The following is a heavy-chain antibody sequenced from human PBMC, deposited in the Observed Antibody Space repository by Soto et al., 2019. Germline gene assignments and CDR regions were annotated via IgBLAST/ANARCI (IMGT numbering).Heavy chain of an antibody. V-gene: IGHV3-48*02. J-gene: IGHJ6*02. CDR1: GFTFSSYS. D-gene: IGHD3-3*01. Sequence: GSLRLSCAASGFTFSSYSMNWVRQAPGKGLEWVSYISSSSSTIYYADSVKGRFTISRDNAKNSLYLQMNSLRDEDTAVYYCARDDSYPLRFLESSAGYYYYYGMDVWGQGTTVTVSS. CDR3: ARDDSYPLRFLESSAGYYYYYGMDV. CDR2: ISSSSSTI.